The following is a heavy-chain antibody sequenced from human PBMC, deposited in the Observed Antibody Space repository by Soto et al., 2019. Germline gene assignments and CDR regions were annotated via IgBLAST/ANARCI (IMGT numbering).Heavy chain of an antibody. V-gene: IGHV4-38-2*01. CDR3: ARGWYYFDF. D-gene: IGHD2-15*01. CDR1: VEPMTGGYY. CDR2: IYYGGTT. J-gene: IGHJ4*02. Sequence: SETLSLTCDVSVEPMTGGYYWGWIRQSPGKGLEGIGSIYYGGTTYYNPSLRSRLAISIDTSKNQFSLRLTSVTAADTALYFCARGWYYFDFWGRGTLVTVSS.